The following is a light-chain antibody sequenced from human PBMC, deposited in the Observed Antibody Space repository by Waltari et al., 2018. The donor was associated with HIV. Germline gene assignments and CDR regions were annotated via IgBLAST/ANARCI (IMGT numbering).Light chain of an antibody. CDR2: DVT. CDR3: SSYTSSDTWV. CDR1: SSDIGDYIH. J-gene: IGLJ3*02. Sequence: QSALTQPASVSGSPGQSITISCIGTSSDIGDYIHVSWFQQHPDKAPKLMIYDVTKRPSGVSNRFSGSKSGNTASLTISGLQAEDEADYYCSSYTSSDTWVFGGGTKLTVL. V-gene: IGLV2-14*01.